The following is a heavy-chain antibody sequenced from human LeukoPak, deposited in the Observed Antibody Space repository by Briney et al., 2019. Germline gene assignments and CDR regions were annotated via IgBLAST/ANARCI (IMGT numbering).Heavy chain of an antibody. J-gene: IGHJ4*02. CDR2: IYYSGST. D-gene: IGHD3-22*01. CDR1: GGSISSSSYY. V-gene: IGHV4-39*01. CDR3: ARLRREDSSGYPYYFDY. Sequence: SETXSLTCTVSGGSISSSSYYWGWIRQPPGKGLEGIGSIYYSGSTNYNPSLKIRVTISVDTSKNQFSLKLSSVTAADTAVYYCARLRREDSSGYPYYFDYWGQGTLVTVSS.